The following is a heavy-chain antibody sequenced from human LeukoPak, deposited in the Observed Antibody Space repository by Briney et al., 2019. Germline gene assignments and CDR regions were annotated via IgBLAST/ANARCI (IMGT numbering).Heavy chain of an antibody. D-gene: IGHD6-13*01. CDR1: GVTVSSIY. CDR2: ISYDEDNK. V-gene: IGHV3-30-3*01. CDR3: ASASGGAATGFYFDL. Sequence: GGSLRLSCAASGVTVSSIYMSWVRQAPGKGLEWVAAISYDEDNKYYAESVRGRLTISRDNSNNTLNLQMNSLTSDDTAVYYCASASGGAATGFYFDLWGQGTLVTVSS. J-gene: IGHJ4*02.